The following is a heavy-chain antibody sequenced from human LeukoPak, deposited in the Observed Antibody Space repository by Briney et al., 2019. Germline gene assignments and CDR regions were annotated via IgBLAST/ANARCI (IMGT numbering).Heavy chain of an antibody. Sequence: GGSLRLSCAASGFTSSSYGMHWVRQAPGKGLEWVAVIWYDGSNKYYADSVKGRFTISRDNSKNTLYLQMNSLRAEDTAVYYCARDPEYSSGSRTFGYWGQGTLVTVSS. D-gene: IGHD6-19*01. V-gene: IGHV3-33*08. CDR3: ARDPEYSSGSRTFGY. J-gene: IGHJ4*02. CDR2: IWYDGSNK. CDR1: GFTSSSYG.